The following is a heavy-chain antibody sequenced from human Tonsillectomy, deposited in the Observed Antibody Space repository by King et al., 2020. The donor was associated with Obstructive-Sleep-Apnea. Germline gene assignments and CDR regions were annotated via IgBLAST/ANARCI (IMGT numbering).Heavy chain of an antibody. CDR3: GTEHWGSAGALDT. Sequence: QLVQSGAEVKKPGASVKVSCKVSGYTLTELSMHWVRQAPGKGLVWSGGFDPEDGETIYAQKFQGRVTITEDTSTYTAYMELSSLRSQTTALYYCGTEHWGSAGALDTRGQTTLVTVSS. CDR1: GYTLTELS. D-gene: IGHD7-27*01. CDR2: FDPEDGET. V-gene: IGHV1-24*01. J-gene: IGHJ4*02.